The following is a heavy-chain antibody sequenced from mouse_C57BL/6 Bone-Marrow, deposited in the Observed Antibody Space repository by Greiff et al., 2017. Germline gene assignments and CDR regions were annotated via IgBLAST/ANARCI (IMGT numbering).Heavy chain of an antibody. J-gene: IGHJ3*01. V-gene: IGHV5-4*01. CDR3: ARAPITTVVAYGCAY. D-gene: IGHD1-1*01. Sequence: EVQLVESGGGLVKPGGSLKLSCAASGFTFSSYAMSWVRQPPEKRLEWVATISDGGGYTYYPDNVQGRFTISRDNAKNNLYLQMSHLKSEDTAKNCCARAPITTVVAYGCAYGGQGTLVTVSA. CDR1: GFTFSSYA. CDR2: ISDGGGYT.